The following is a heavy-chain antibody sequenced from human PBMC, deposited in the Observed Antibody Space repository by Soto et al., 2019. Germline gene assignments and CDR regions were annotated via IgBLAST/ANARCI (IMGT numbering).Heavy chain of an antibody. V-gene: IGHV3-15*01. CDR3: TTDWISGSYPYFDY. CDR1: GFTFSNAW. CDR2: IKSKTDGGTT. D-gene: IGHD1-26*01. J-gene: IGHJ4*02. Sequence: EVQLVESGGGLVKPGGSLRLSCAASGFTFSNAWMSWVRQAPGKGLEWVGRIKSKTDGGTTDYAAPVKGRFTISRDDSKNTLYLQMNSLKTDDTAVYYCTTDWISGSYPYFDYWGQGTLVTVSS.